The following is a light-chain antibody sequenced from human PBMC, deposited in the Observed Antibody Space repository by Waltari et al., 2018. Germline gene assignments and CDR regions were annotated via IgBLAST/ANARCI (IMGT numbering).Light chain of an antibody. CDR3: QHYVRLPVS. CDR1: QSVSRS. J-gene: IGKJ1*01. Sequence: EIVLTQSPGTLSLSPGERATLSCRAIQSVSRSLAWYQQKPGQAPMLLIYGASSRATGVPDRFSGSGSGTDFSLTISRLEPEDFAVYYCQHYVRLPVSFGQGAKVEIK. CDR2: GAS. V-gene: IGKV3-20*01.